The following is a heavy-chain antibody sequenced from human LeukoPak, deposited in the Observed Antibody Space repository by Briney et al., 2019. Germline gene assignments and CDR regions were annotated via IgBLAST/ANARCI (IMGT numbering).Heavy chain of an antibody. D-gene: IGHD1-1*01. CDR1: GFTFSSYA. CDR2: ISGSGGST. Sequence: GGSLRLSCAASGFTFSSYAMSWVRQAPGKGLEWVSAISGSGGSTYYADSVKGRFTISRDNAKNSLYLQVNSLRAEDTAVYYCARAGNWNIYYGMDVWGQGTTVTVSS. J-gene: IGHJ6*02. V-gene: IGHV3-23*01. CDR3: ARAGNWNIYYGMDV.